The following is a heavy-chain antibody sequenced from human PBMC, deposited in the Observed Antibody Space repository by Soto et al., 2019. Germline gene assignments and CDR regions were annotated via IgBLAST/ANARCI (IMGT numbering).Heavy chain of an antibody. J-gene: IGHJ4*02. V-gene: IGHV3-23*01. D-gene: IGHD2-2*01. CDR3: AKDLSVVPAAMWVY. CDR1: GFTFSSYA. Sequence: EVQLLESGGGLVQPGGSLRLSCAASGFTFSSYAMSWVRQALGKGLEWVSAISGSGGSTYYADSVKGRFTISRDNSKKTLYLQMNSLRAEDTAVYYCAKDLSVVPAAMWVYWGQGTLVTVSS. CDR2: ISGSGGST.